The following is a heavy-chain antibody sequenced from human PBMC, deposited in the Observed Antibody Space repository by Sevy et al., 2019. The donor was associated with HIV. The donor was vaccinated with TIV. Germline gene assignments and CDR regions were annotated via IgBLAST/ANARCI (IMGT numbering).Heavy chain of an antibody. CDR3: ARDRGGYNFGTLYFDY. Sequence: ASVKVSCKASEYIFTGYYIQWVRQAPGQGLEWMGWINPDTGDTNCADNFQARITMTRDTSINTAYMELGRLRSDDTAVYYCARDRGGYNFGTLYFDYWGQGTLVTVSS. CDR2: INPDTGDT. V-gene: IGHV1-2*02. CDR1: EYIFTGYY. J-gene: IGHJ4*02. D-gene: IGHD5-18*01.